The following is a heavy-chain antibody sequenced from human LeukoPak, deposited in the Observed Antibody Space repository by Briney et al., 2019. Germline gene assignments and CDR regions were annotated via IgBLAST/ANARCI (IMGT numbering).Heavy chain of an antibody. D-gene: IGHD2-15*01. CDR2: IYYSGST. CDR3: ARGRRDIVVVVADIFDY. CDR1: GVSISSGGYY. Sequence: NASETLSLTCTVSGVSISSGGYYWSWIRQHPGKGLEWIGYIYYSGSTYYNPSLKSRVTISVDTSKNQFSLKLSSVTAADTAVYYCARGRRDIVVVVADIFDYWGQGTLVTVSS. J-gene: IGHJ4*02. V-gene: IGHV4-31*03.